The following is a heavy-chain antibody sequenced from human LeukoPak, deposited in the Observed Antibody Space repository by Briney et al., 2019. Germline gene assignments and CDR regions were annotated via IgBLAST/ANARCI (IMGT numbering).Heavy chain of an antibody. Sequence: ASVTVSCKASGYTFTGYYMHWVQQAPGKGLEWMGRVDPEDGETIYAEKFQGRVTITADTSTDTAYMELSSLRSEDTAVYYCATDYPGITARMSWFDRWGQGPRGTVSS. CDR1: GYTFTGYY. CDR3: ATDYPGITARMSWFDR. J-gene: IGHJ5*02. D-gene: IGHD1-20*01. V-gene: IGHV1-69-2*01. CDR2: VDPEDGET.